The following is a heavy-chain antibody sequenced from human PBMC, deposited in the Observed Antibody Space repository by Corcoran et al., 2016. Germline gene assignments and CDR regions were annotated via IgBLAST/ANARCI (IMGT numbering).Heavy chain of an antibody. CDR1: GFTFSSYS. Sequence: EVQLVESGGGLVKPGGSLRLSCAASGFTFSSYSMNWVRQAPGKGLEWVSSISSSSSYIYYADSVKGRFTISRDNAKNSLYLQMNSLRAEDTAVYYWATRSDGVATGYYGMDVWGQGTTVTVSS. V-gene: IGHV3-21*01. CDR3: ATRSDGVATGYYGMDV. J-gene: IGHJ6*02. CDR2: ISSSSSYI. D-gene: IGHD5-12*01.